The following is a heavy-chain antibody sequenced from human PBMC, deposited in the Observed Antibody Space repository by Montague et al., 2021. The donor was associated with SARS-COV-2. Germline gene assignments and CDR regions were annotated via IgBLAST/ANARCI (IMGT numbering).Heavy chain of an antibody. D-gene: IGHD3-22*01. CDR1: GGSISSSNYY. CDR2: IYNNGST. V-gene: IGHV4-39*07. Sequence: SETLSLTCTVSGGSISSSNYYWGWIRQPPGKGLEWIGSIYNNGSTYYNPSLKSRVTISVDTSKNQFSLKLNSVTAADTAVYYCARVTRMAMLVGVTRCGFDIWGQGTTVTVSS. CDR3: ARVTRMAMLVGVTRCGFDI. J-gene: IGHJ6*02.